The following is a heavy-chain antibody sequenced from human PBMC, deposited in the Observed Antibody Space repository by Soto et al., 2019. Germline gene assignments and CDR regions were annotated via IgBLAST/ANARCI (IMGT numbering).Heavy chain of an antibody. CDR3: ARGGLLPDY. V-gene: IGHV4-30-2*01. CDR2: ISHSGST. CDR1: GGSTSSGGYS. D-gene: IGHD6-19*01. Sequence: QLQLQESGSGLVKPSQTLSLTCAVSGGSTSSGGYSWSWLRQPPGKGLEWIGYISHSGSTYYNPSPKCRXTXPVDTSKNQFSLRLSSVTAADTAVYYCARGGLLPDYWGQGTLVTVSS. J-gene: IGHJ4*02.